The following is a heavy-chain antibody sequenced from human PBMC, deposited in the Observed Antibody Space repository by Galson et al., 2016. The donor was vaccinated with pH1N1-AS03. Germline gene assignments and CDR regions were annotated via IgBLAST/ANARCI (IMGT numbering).Heavy chain of an antibody. V-gene: IGHV6-1*01. CDR2: TYYRSRWYN. D-gene: IGHD2-21*01. J-gene: IGHJ4*02. CDR3: VRDFCGDVFGY. CDR1: GDSVSSDSAA. Sequence: CAISGDSVSSDSAAWNWIRQSPSRGLEWLGRTYYRSRWYNDYAPSLSSRVSFTADTSKNQFSLHLTSVTPEDSATYFCVRDFCGDVFGYWGQGTLVTVSS.